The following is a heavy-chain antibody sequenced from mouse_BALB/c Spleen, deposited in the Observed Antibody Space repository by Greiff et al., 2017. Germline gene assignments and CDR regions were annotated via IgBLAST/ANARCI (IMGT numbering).Heavy chain of an antibody. CDR2: IWTGGGT. J-gene: IGHJ4*01. CDR3: VRDRDYDTAMDY. D-gene: IGHD2-4*01. CDR1: GFSLTSYD. Sequence: QVQLQQSGPGLVAPSQSLSITCTVSGFSLTSYDISWIRQPPGKGLEWLGVIWTGGGTNYNSAFMSRLSISKDNSKSQVFLKMNSLQTDDTAIYYCVRDRDYDTAMDYWGQGTSVTVSS. V-gene: IGHV2-9-2*01.